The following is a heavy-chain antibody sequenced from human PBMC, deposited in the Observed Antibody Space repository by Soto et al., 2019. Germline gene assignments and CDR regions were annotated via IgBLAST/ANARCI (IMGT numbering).Heavy chain of an antibody. J-gene: IGHJ1*01. V-gene: IGHV3-23*01. Sequence: GGSLRLSCAASGFTFSSYAMSWVRQAPGKGLEWVSAISGSGGSTYYADSVKGRFTISRDNSKNTLYLQMNSLRAEDTAVYYCAKDREVATIIPNPYFQHWGQGTLVTVSS. D-gene: IGHD5-12*01. CDR2: ISGSGGST. CDR3: AKDREVATIIPNPYFQH. CDR1: GFTFSSYA.